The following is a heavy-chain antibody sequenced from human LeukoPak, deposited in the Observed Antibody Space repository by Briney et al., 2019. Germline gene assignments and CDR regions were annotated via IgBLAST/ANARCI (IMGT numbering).Heavy chain of an antibody. CDR3: ARDSSIYGSGSSNAFDI. CDR1: GGSISSGGYS. D-gene: IGHD3-10*01. CDR2: IYHSGST. Sequence: SQTLSFTCAVSGGSISSGGYSWSWIRQPPGKGLEWIGYIYHSGSTYYNPSLKSRVTISVDRSKNQFSLKLSSVTAADTAVYYCARDSSIYGSGSSNAFDIWGQGTMVTVSS. V-gene: IGHV4-30-2*01. J-gene: IGHJ3*02.